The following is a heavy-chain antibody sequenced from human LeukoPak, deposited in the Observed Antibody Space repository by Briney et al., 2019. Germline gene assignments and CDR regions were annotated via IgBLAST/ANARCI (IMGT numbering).Heavy chain of an antibody. CDR3: ARGLMGSTHP. CDR1: GGSFSGYY. D-gene: IGHD2-2*01. Sequence: SETLSLTCAVYGGSFSGYYWSWIRQPPGKGLEWIGEINHSGSTNYNPSLKSRVTISVDTSKNQFSLKLSSVTAADTAVHYCARGLMGSTHPWGQGTLVTVSS. J-gene: IGHJ5*02. CDR2: INHSGST. V-gene: IGHV4-34*01.